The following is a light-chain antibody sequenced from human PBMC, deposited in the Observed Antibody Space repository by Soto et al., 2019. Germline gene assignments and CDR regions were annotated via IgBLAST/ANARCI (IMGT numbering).Light chain of an antibody. J-gene: IGLJ3*02. CDR1: GSNIGRGHD. CDR2: GST. CDR3: QAYDSSLSGWV. Sequence: QSVLTQPPSVSVAPGQRVTISGTGSGSNIGRGHDVHWYQQLPGTAPKLLIYGSTNRPSGVPDRFSGSKSDTSASLAITGLQAEDEADYYCQAYDSSLSGWVFGGGTKLTVL. V-gene: IGLV1-40*01.